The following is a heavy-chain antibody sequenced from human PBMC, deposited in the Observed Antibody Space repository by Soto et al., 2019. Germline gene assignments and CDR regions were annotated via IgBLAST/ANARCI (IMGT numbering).Heavy chain of an antibody. D-gene: IGHD1-26*01. Sequence: SETLSLTCTVSGASISRYYWSWIRQSPGKGLEWIGNFYNTGNIIYNPSLKSRVTLSVDTSQSHFSLHLSSVTAADTAVYFCARLYTGNYIMYHWGPGTLVTVSS. CDR3: ARLYTGNYIMYH. CDR2: FYNTGNI. J-gene: IGHJ5*02. V-gene: IGHV4-59*08. CDR1: GASISRYY.